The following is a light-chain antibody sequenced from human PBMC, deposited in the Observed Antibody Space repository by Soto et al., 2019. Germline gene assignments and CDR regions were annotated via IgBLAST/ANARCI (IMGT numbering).Light chain of an antibody. CDR3: QQASSFPLT. Sequence: DIQMTQSPSTLSASVGDTVTVTCRASQSVSGWLAWYQQKPGKAPNLLIYAASNLQSGVPSRFSGSGSGTDFTLTISSLQPEDFATYYCQQASSFPLTFGQGTRLEIK. CDR1: QSVSGW. V-gene: IGKV1-12*01. CDR2: AAS. J-gene: IGKJ5*01.